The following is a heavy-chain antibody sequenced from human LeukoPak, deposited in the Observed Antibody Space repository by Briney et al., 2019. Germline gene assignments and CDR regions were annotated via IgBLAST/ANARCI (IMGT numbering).Heavy chain of an antibody. Sequence: PGGSLRLSCAASEFTFSDYYMSWIRQAPGKGLAWVSYISSTASTKYYADSVKGRFTISRDNAKNSLYLQMNSLRAGDTGVYYCARCGDGLPCDFDYWGQGTLVTVSS. J-gene: IGHJ4*02. V-gene: IGHV3-11*04. CDR1: EFTFSDYY. CDR2: ISSTASTK. D-gene: IGHD3-10*01. CDR3: ARCGDGLPCDFDY.